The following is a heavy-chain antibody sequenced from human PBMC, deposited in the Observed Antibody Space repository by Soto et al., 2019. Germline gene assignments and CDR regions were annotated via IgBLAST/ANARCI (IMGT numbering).Heavy chain of an antibody. D-gene: IGHD3-3*01. CDR1: GLSFSGYY. Sequence: PXETLSLTCTVYGLSFSGYYWSWIRQPPGKGLEWIGEINHSGSTNYNPSLKSRVTISVDTSKNQFSLKLSSVTAADTAVYYCARYDLSSFDYWGQGTLVTVSS. CDR3: ARYDLSSFDY. CDR2: INHSGST. V-gene: IGHV4-34*01. J-gene: IGHJ4*02.